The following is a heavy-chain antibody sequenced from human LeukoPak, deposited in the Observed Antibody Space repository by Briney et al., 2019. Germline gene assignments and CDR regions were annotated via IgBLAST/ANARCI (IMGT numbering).Heavy chain of an antibody. J-gene: IGHJ3*02. CDR3: ARDSLPTGDRDAFDI. V-gene: IGHV3-30-3*01. Sequence: TGGSLRLSCAASGFTFSSYAMHWVRQAPGKGLEWVAVISYDGSNKYYADSGKGRFTISRDNSKNTLYLQMNSLRAEDTAVYYCARDSLPTGDRDAFDIWGQGTKVTVSS. D-gene: IGHD7-27*01. CDR2: ISYDGSNK. CDR1: GFTFSSYA.